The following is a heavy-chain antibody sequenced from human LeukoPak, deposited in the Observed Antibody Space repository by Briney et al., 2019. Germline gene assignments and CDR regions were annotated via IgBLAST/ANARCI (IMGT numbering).Heavy chain of an antibody. Sequence: GGSLRLSCAASGFTFSSYAMSWVRQAPGKGLEWVSSISSGGGSTYYADSVKGRFTISRDNSKNTLYLQMNSLRAEDTAVYYCAKVASYDSSGYYDYWGQGTLVTVSS. CDR2: ISSGGGST. CDR3: AKVASYDSSGYYDY. J-gene: IGHJ4*02. V-gene: IGHV3-23*01. CDR1: GFTFSSYA. D-gene: IGHD3-22*01.